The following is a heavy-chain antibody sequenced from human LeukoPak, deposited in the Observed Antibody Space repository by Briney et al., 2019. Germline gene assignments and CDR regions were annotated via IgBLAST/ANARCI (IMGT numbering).Heavy chain of an antibody. CDR2: ISGSGSSK. CDR1: FTFXSYA. Sequence: FTFXSYAXXXVRXAPXKGLXXXLVISGSGSSKYYADSVKGGFTISRDNSKNTLYLQMNSLRAEDTAVYYCAKEMATIRAFDFWGQGTMVTVSS. J-gene: IGHJ3*01. D-gene: IGHD5-24*01. CDR3: AKEMATIRAFDF. V-gene: IGHV3-23*01.